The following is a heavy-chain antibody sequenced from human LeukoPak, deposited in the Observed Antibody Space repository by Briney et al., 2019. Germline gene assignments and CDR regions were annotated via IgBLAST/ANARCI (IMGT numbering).Heavy chain of an antibody. Sequence: ASVKVSCEASGYTFTSYNINWVRQATGQGLEWMGWMNPNSGDTGYAQKFQGRVTITRDTSASTAYMELSSLRSEDTAVYYCARGRCVGSTNCYYFDYWGQGTLVTVSS. CDR3: ARGRCVGSTNCYYFDY. J-gene: IGHJ4*02. CDR1: GYTFTSYN. D-gene: IGHD2-2*01. CDR2: MNPNSGDT. V-gene: IGHV1-8*01.